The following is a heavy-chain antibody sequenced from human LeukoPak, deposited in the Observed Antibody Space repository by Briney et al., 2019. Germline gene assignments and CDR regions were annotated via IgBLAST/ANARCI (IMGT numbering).Heavy chain of an antibody. CDR2: IYYSGST. D-gene: IGHD1-26*01. CDR3: ARGYSTCSKRLTLYYDMDV. Sequence: SETLSLTCTVSRGSPSSYCWSCMRQPPGKGLEWIGYIYYSGSTNKNPSLKSRVTMSVESTNKQFSLKLNSMSAADTAVYYCARGYSTCSKRLTLYYDMDVWGKGTTVSVSS. CDR1: RGSPSSYC. V-gene: IGHV4-59*01. J-gene: IGHJ6*03.